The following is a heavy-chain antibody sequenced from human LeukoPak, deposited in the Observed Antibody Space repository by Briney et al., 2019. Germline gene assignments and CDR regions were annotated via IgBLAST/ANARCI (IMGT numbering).Heavy chain of an antibody. J-gene: IGHJ4*02. CDR3: ARAVRYYDFWSGYYLYYFDY. Sequence: PGGSLRLSCAASGFTFSSYWMSWVRQAPGKGLEWVANIKQDGSEKYYVDSMKGRFTVSRDNAKNSLFLQMNSLRAEDTAVYYCARAVRYYDFWSGYYLYYFDYWGQGTLVTVSS. CDR1: GFTFSSYW. V-gene: IGHV3-7*01. D-gene: IGHD3-3*01. CDR2: IKQDGSEK.